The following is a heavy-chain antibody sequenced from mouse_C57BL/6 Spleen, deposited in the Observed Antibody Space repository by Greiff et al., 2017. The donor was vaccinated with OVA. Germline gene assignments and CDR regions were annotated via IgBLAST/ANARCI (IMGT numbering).Heavy chain of an antibody. D-gene: IGHD2-13*01. J-gene: IGHJ2*01. V-gene: IGHV5-4*03. Sequence: EVMLVESGGGLVKPGGSLKLSCAASGFTFSSYAMPWVRQTPEKRLEWVATISDGGSYTYYPDNVKGRITISRDNAKNNLYLQMSHLKSEDTAMYCGASGDWDEWYFDYWGQGTTLTVSS. CDR1: GFTFSSYA. CDR2: ISDGGSYT. CDR3: ASGDWDEWYFDY.